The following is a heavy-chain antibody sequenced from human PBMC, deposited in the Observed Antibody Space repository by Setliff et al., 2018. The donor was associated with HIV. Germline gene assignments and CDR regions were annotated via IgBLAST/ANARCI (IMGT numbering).Heavy chain of an antibody. CDR2: IYYSGRT. Sequence: SETLSLTCSVSGASISSSDYYWGWIRQPPGKGLEWIGSIYYSGRTYYNPSLKSRVTMSVDTSTNQFSLDLTSVTAADTAVYFCAGEIAPAARLPNVGGPPPPGYYHYMDVWGKGTTVTVSS. D-gene: IGHD2-8*01. CDR3: AGEIAPAARLPNVGGPPPPGYYHYMDV. J-gene: IGHJ6*03. V-gene: IGHV4-39*07. CDR1: GASISSSDYY.